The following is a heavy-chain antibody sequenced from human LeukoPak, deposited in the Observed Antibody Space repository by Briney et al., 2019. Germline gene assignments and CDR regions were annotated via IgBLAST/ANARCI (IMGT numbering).Heavy chain of an antibody. V-gene: IGHV3-48*03. D-gene: IGHD3-22*01. CDR1: GFTFRNYE. J-gene: IGHJ4*02. CDR3: ARGPPNYFDSSGYFYL. Sequence: GGSLRLSCAASGFTFRNYEMNWVRQAPGKGLEWVSYISSSGGAIYFADSVKGRFTISRDNTKNSLYLQMNSLRAEDTGVYYCARGPPNYFDSSGYFYLWGEGTLVTVSS. CDR2: ISSSGGAI.